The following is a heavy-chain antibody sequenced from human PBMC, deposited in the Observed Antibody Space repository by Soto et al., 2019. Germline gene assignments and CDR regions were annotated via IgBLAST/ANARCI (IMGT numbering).Heavy chain of an antibody. V-gene: IGHV5-51*01. Sequence: GESLKISCKGSGYSFTIYWIGWVRQMPGKGLEWMGIIYPGDSDTRYSPSFQGQVTISADKSISTAYLQWSSLKASDTAMYYCARALYYYDSSGYYFGAFDIWGQGTMVTVS. CDR3: ARALYYYDSSGYYFGAFDI. J-gene: IGHJ3*02. CDR1: GYSFTIYW. CDR2: IYPGDSDT. D-gene: IGHD3-22*01.